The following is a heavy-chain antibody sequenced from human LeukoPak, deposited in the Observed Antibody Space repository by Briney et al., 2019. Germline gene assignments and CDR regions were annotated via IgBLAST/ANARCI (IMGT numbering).Heavy chain of an antibody. CDR3: ARMKVEMATIGWLDP. Sequence: GGSLRLSCAASGFTFSNYGMHWVRQAPGKGLEWVAVIRYDGTNKYYADSVRGRFTISRDNSKNTLFLQMNSLRADDTAVYYCARMKVEMATIGWLDPWGQGTLVTVSS. CDR2: IRYDGTNK. D-gene: IGHD5-24*01. CDR1: GFTFSNYG. J-gene: IGHJ5*02. V-gene: IGHV3-33*01.